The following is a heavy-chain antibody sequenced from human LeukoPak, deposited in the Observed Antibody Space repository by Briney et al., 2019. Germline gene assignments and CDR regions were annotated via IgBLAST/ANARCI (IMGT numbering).Heavy chain of an antibody. V-gene: IGHV4-4*07. D-gene: IGHD6-6*01. CDR3: ARGIKIAARPPWFDP. Sequence: SETLSLTCTVSGGSISSYYWSWIRQPAGKGLEWIGRIYTSGSTNYNPSLKSRVTMSVDTSKNQFSLKLSSVTVADTAVYYCARGIKIAARPPWFDPWGQGTLVTVSS. J-gene: IGHJ5*02. CDR2: IYTSGST. CDR1: GGSISSYY.